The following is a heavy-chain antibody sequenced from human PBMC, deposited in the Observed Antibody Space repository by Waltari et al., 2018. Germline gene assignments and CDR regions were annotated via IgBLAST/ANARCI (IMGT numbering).Heavy chain of an antibody. Sequence: QVQLVESGGGVVQPGRSLRLSCAASGFTFSSYAMHWVRQAPGKGLEWVAVISYDGSNKYYADSVKGRFTIARDNAKNSLYLQMNSLRAEDTAVYYCAILAVAGTFDYWGQGTLVTVSS. CDR3: AILAVAGTFDY. CDR2: ISYDGSNK. CDR1: GFTFSSYA. D-gene: IGHD6-19*01. V-gene: IGHV3-30*07. J-gene: IGHJ4*02.